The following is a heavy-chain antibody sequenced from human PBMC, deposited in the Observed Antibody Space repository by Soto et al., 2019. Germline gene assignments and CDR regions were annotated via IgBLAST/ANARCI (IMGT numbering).Heavy chain of an antibody. V-gene: IGHV4-34*01. CDR3: ARRPDSSSWYRNYYYGMDV. CDR2: INHSGST. J-gene: IGHJ6*02. D-gene: IGHD6-13*01. CDR1: GGSFSGYY. Sequence: QVQLQQWGAGLLKPSETLSLTCAVYGGSFSGYYWSWIRQPPGKGLEWIGEINHSGSTNYNPSLKSRVTISVDTSKNQFSLKLSSVTAADTAVYYCARRPDSSSWYRNYYYGMDVWGQGTTVTVSS.